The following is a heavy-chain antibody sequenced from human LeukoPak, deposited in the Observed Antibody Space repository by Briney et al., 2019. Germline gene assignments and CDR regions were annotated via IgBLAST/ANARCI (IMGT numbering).Heavy chain of an antibody. D-gene: IGHD3-10*01. V-gene: IGHV4-39*01. CDR2: IYYSGFT. J-gene: IGHJ3*02. Sequence: SETLSLTCSVSGASISRSNYFWDWIRQPPGKGLEWIGNIYYSGFTDYNPSLKSRVTMSVDTSNNQFSLEVNSVTAADTAVYYCARHVAYGPLEIWGQGTMVTVSS. CDR1: GASISRSNYF. CDR3: ARHVAYGPLEI.